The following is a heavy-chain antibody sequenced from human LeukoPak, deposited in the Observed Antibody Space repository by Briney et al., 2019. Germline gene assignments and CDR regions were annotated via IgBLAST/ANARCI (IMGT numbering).Heavy chain of an antibody. CDR3: AKGRYRSMIVVVDDAFDI. J-gene: IGHJ3*02. CDR1: GFTFSSYW. Sequence: GGSLRLSCAASGFTFSSYWMHWVRQAPGKGLVWVSRINSDGSSTNYADSVKGRFTISRDNAKNSLYLQMNSLRAEDMALYYCAKGRYRSMIVVVDDAFDIWGQGTMVTVSS. D-gene: IGHD3-22*01. CDR2: INSDGSST. V-gene: IGHV3-74*01.